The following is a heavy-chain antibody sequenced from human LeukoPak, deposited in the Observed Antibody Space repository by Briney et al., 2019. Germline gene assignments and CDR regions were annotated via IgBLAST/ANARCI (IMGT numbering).Heavy chain of an antibody. J-gene: IGHJ4*02. D-gene: IGHD6-13*01. CDR2: ISSSGSTI. V-gene: IGHV3-48*03. CDR1: GFTFSSYE. Sequence: PGGSLRLSCAASGFTFSSYEMKWVRQAPGKGLEWVSYISSSGSTISYADSVKGRFTISRDNAKNSLYLQMNSLRAEDSAVYYCARDQAGRHSDYWGQGTLVTVSS. CDR3: ARDQAGRHSDY.